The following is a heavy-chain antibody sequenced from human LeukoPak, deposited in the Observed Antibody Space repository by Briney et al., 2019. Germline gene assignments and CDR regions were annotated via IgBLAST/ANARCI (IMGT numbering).Heavy chain of an antibody. D-gene: IGHD2-21*01. CDR1: GFTFSSYA. CDR3: AKRPVALRVFDY. Sequence: SGGSLRLSCAASGFTFSSYAMSWVRQAPGKGLEWVSIIGAGGAITYYADSVKGRFTISRDNSKNTLYLQMNSLRAEDTAIYYCAKRPVALRVFDYWGQGTLVTVSS. J-gene: IGHJ4*02. V-gene: IGHV3-23*01. CDR2: IGAGGAIT.